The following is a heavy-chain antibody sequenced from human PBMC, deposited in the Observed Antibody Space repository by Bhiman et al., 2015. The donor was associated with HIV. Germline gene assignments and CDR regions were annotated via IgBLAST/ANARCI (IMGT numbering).Heavy chain of an antibody. CDR3: TKPDTIGAPLAVAGTCSY. D-gene: IGHD6-19*01. Sequence: EVQLLESGGGLVHPGGSLRLSCAASGLSLRSYAINWIRQAPGKGLEWVSGISGSGGSTYYADSVKGRFTIFRDNSKNTLYLQMNSLRAEDTAVYYCTKPDTIGAPLAVAGTCSYWGQGTLVTVSS. J-gene: IGHJ4*02. V-gene: IGHV3-23*01. CDR2: ISGSGGST. CDR1: GLSLRSYA.